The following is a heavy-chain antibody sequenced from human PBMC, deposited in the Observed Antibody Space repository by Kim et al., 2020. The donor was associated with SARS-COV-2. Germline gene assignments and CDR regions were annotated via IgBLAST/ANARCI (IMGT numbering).Heavy chain of an antibody. Sequence: SVKGRFTISRDNSKNSLYLQMNSLRTEDTALYYCAKDRWILERSYNWFDPWGQGTLVTVSS. D-gene: IGHD1-1*01. V-gene: IGHV3-43*01. CDR3: AKDRWILERSYNWFDP. J-gene: IGHJ5*02.